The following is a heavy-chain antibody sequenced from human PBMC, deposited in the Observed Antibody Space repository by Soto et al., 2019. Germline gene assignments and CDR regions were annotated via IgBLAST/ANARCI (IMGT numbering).Heavy chain of an antibody. V-gene: IGHV1-18*01. CDR3: AKRRGYSNGEFDY. D-gene: IGHD5-18*01. CDR2: INAYNCKT. J-gene: IGHJ4*02. Sequence: QVQLVQSGAEVKKPGASVKVSCKASGYTFTRYGISSVRQAPGQGLGWMRWINAYNCKTNYAQKLKGRGTKTTDTSKSTAYRELRSLRADETAVYYCAKRRGYSNGEFDYWGQGTLVTVSS. CDR1: GYTFTRYG.